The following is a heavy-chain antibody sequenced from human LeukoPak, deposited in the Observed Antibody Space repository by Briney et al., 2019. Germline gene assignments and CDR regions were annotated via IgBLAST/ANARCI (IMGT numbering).Heavy chain of an antibody. V-gene: IGHV4-39*01. CDR1: GGSISSSSYY. J-gene: IGHJ4*02. CDR2: IYYSGGT. CDR3: ARHSIAVADRYFDY. D-gene: IGHD6-19*01. Sequence: PSETLSLTCTVSGGSISSSSYYWGWIRQPPGQGLEWIGSIYYSGGTYYNPSLKSRVTISVDTSKNQFSLKASSVTAADTAVYYCARHSIAVADRYFDYWGQGTLVTVSS.